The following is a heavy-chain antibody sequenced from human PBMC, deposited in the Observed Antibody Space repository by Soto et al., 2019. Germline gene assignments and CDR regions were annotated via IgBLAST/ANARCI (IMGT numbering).Heavy chain of an antibody. CDR2: FDPEDGET. V-gene: IGHV1-24*01. D-gene: IGHD3-22*01. Sequence: ASVKVSCKVSGYTLTELSMHWVRQAPGKGLGWMGGFDPEDGETIYAQKFQGRVTMTEDTSTDTAYMELSSLRSEDTAVYYCAAYDSSGYPTPGWGQGTLVTVSS. CDR3: AAYDSSGYPTPG. J-gene: IGHJ4*02. CDR1: GYTLTELS.